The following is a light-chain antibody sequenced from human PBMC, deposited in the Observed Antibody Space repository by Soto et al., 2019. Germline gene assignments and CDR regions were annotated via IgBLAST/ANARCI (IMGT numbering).Light chain of an antibody. Sequence: DIVMTQSPDSLAVSLGERATIKCKSSQSVLYSSNNKNYLAWYQQKPGQPPKLLIYWASTRESGVPDRFSGGGSGTDFTLTIRSLQAEDVAVYYCQQHYSTPPTFGQGTKVEIK. J-gene: IGKJ1*01. CDR2: WAS. CDR3: QQHYSTPPT. CDR1: QSVLYSSNNKNY. V-gene: IGKV4-1*01.